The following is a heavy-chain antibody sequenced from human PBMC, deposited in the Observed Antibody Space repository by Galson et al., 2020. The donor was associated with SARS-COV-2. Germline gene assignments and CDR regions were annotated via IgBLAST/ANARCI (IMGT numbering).Heavy chain of an antibody. V-gene: IGHV4-59*08. CDR2: IYYTGST. J-gene: IGHJ4*02. D-gene: IGHD5-18*01. Sequence: ASETLSLTCSVSGGSISSYSWSWIRQSPGKGLEWIGYIYYTGSTKYNPSLESRVTISVDTPQNQFSLTLTSVTAADTAMYYCARRGYSYGVMYYFDYWGQGTLVTVSS. CDR1: GGSISSYS. CDR3: ARRGYSYGVMYYFDY.